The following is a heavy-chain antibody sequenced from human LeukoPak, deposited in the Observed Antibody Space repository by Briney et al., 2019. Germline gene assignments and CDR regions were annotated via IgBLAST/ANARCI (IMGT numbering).Heavy chain of an antibody. CDR2: IYTSGST. V-gene: IGHV4-4*07. J-gene: IGHJ4*02. CDR3: ARGGGSSSSNYFDY. Sequence: SETLSLTCTVSGGSISSYYWSWIRQPAGKGLEWIGRIYTSGSTNYNPSLKSRVTMSVDTSKNQFSLKLSSVTAADTAVYYCARGGGSSSSNYFDYWGQGTLVTVSS. D-gene: IGHD6-6*01. CDR1: GGSISSYY.